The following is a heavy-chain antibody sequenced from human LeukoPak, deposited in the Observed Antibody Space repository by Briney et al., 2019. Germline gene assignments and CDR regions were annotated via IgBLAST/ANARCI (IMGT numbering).Heavy chain of an antibody. V-gene: IGHV4-59*08. CDR2: MYDSGST. CDR1: GGSISNYH. Sequence: PSETLSLTCTVFGGSISNYHWSWVRQPPGKGLEWIGYMYDSGSTKYNPSLKSRVTMSVDTSKTQFSLKLSSVTAADTAVYYCARHVRSGYYTYYMDVWGKGTTVTVSS. D-gene: IGHD3-3*01. J-gene: IGHJ6*03. CDR3: ARHVRSGYYTYYMDV.